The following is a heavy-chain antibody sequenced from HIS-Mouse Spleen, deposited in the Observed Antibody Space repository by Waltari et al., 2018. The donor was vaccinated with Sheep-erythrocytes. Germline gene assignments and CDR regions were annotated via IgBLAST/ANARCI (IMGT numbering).Heavy chain of an antibody. V-gene: IGHV3-13*01. Sequence: EVQLVELWGGLVQPGGSLRLSCAASGFTFSSSDMHWVSQATGKGLEWVSAIGTAGDTYYPGSVKGRFTISRENAKNSLYLQMNSLRAGDTAVYYCARANSGSYDDAFDIWGQGTMVTVSS. D-gene: IGHD1-26*01. J-gene: IGHJ3*02. CDR1: GFTFSSSD. CDR2: IGTAGDT. CDR3: ARANSGSYDDAFDI.